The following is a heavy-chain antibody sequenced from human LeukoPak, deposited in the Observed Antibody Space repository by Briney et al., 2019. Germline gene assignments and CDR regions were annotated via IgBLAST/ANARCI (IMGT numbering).Heavy chain of an antibody. CDR3: AKVAPPQCSGSSCQPAFYYYYGMDV. Sequence: GGSLRLSCAASGFAFNTYNMTWVRQAPGKGLEWVSSISASGGGTYYADSVKGRFTVSRDSSKKTLSLHMSSLRAEDTAVYYCAKVAPPQCSGSSCQPAFYYYYGMDVWGQGTTVTVSS. J-gene: IGHJ6*02. V-gene: IGHV3-23*01. CDR2: ISASGGGT. CDR1: GFAFNTYN. D-gene: IGHD2-2*01.